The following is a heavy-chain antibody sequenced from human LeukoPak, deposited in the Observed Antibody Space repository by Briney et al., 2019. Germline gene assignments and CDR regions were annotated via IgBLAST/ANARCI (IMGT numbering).Heavy chain of an antibody. CDR2: ISSSSSYI. V-gene: IGHV3-21*01. CDR1: GFTFSSYS. CDR3: ARDGSYYGGNSHDDY. J-gene: IGHJ4*02. Sequence: GGSLRLSCAASGFTFSSYSMNCVRQAPGKGLEWVSSISSSSSYIYYADSVKGRFTISRDNAKNSLYLQMNSLRAEDTAVYYCARDGSYYGGNSHDDYWGQGTLVTVSS. D-gene: IGHD4-23*01.